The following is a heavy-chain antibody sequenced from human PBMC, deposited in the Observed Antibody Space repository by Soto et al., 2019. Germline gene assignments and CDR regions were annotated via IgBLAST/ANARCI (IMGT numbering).Heavy chain of an antibody. V-gene: IGHV3-48*02. D-gene: IGHD6-6*01. Sequence: GGSLRLSCAASGFTFSSYSMNWVRQAPGKGLEWVSYIGSSSSTIYYADSVKGRFTISRDNAKNSLYLQMNSLRDEDTAVYYCARASYSSSYGGFIYYYGMDVWGQGTTVTVSS. J-gene: IGHJ6*02. CDR2: IGSSSSTI. CDR1: GFTFSSYS. CDR3: ARASYSSSYGGFIYYYGMDV.